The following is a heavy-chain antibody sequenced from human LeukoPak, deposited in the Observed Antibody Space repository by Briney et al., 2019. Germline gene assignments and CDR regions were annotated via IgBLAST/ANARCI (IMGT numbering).Heavy chain of an antibody. CDR2: ISWNSGSI. V-gene: IGHV3-9*01. Sequence: GGSLRLSCAASGFTFDDYAMHWVRHAPGKGLEWVSDISWNSGSIVYADSVKGRFTISRDNAKNSLYLQMNSLRAEDTALYYCAKERGRRYSYYYYGMDVWGQGTTVTVSS. CDR1: GFTFDDYA. CDR3: AKERGRRYSYYYYGMDV. D-gene: IGHD3-16*01. J-gene: IGHJ6*02.